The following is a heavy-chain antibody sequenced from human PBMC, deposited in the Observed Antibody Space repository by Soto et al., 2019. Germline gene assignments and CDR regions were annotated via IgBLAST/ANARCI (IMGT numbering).Heavy chain of an antibody. CDR3: ARAATLSAARPYYYYYYGMDV. Sequence: ASVKVSCKASGYTFTSYGISWVRQAPGQGLEWMGWISAYNGNTNYAQKLQGRVTMTTDTSTSTAYMELGSLRSDDTAVYYCARAATLSAARPYYYYYYGMDVWGQGTTVTVSS. V-gene: IGHV1-18*04. CDR1: GYTFTSYG. CDR2: ISAYNGNT. D-gene: IGHD6-6*01. J-gene: IGHJ6*02.